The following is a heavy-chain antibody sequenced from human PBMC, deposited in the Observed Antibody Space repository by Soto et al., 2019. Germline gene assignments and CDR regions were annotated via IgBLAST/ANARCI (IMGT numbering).Heavy chain of an antibody. CDR1: GYSFTSYW. V-gene: IGHV5-10-1*01. Sequence: GESLKISCKGSGYSFTSYWISWVRQMPGKGLEWMGRIDPSDSYTNYSPSFQGHVTISADKSISTAYLQWSSLKASDTAMYYCARDSGSAGTTLYYYYGMDVWGQGTTVTDSS. D-gene: IGHD1-1*01. J-gene: IGHJ6*02. CDR3: ARDSGSAGTTLYYYYGMDV. CDR2: IDPSDSYT.